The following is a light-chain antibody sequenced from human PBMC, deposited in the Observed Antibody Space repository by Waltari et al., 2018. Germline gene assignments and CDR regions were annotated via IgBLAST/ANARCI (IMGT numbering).Light chain of an antibody. CDR3: QQRASWLT. CDR1: QNVSTY. CDR2: DAS. J-gene: IGKJ4*01. V-gene: IGKV3-11*01. Sequence: EIVLTHSPATLSLSPGEIATLSCRASQNVSTYLAWYQQKPGQAPSLLMFDASKRATGTPSRFSGSGSVTDFTLTISSLEPEDFAVYYCQQRASWLTFGGGTRVEIK.